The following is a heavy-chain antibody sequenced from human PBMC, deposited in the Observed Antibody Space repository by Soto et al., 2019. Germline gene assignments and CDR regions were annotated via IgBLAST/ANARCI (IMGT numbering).Heavy chain of an antibody. V-gene: IGHV4-30-4*01. CDR2: IYYSWST. CDR1: GGSISGGKYY. D-gene: IGHD4-17*01. J-gene: IGHJ4*02. Sequence: SETLSLTCTVSGGSISGGKYYWSWNGQETGKGLEWFGYIYYSWSTYYNPSLRSRVTISVDTSTNQFSLKLTSVTAADTAVYFCVTRLEPDYGEWFYFDYWGQGTLVTVSS. CDR3: VTRLEPDYGEWFYFDY.